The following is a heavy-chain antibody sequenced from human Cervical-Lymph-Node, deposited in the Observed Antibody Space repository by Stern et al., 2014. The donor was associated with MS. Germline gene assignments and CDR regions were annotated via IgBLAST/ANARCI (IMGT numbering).Heavy chain of an antibody. V-gene: IGHV1-69*01. Sequence: VQLVESGAEVKKPGSSVKVSCKASGATFSTYAISWVRQAPGQGLAWLGGIIPIFGTANYAQKFQGRVTITADESTSTAYMELSSLRSEDTAVYYCARDSLGYYGMDVWGQGTTVTVSS. CDR3: ARDSLGYYGMDV. J-gene: IGHJ6*02. CDR2: IIPIFGTA. CDR1: GATFSTYA.